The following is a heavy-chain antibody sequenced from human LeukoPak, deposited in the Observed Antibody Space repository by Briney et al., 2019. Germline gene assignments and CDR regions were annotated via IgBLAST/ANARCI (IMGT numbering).Heavy chain of an antibody. CDR1: GFTFDDYG. CDR3: AKRLPIWDFWSTETIGGDAFDI. Sequence: PGGSLRLSCAASGFTFDDYGMHGVRQAPGKGLEWVAGISWNSGSIDYADSVKGRFTISREKAKNSLYVKMHSQRAEDRALYYCAKRLPIWDFWSTETIGGDAFDIWGQGTMVTVSS. V-gene: IGHV3-9*01. J-gene: IGHJ3*02. CDR2: ISWNSGSI. D-gene: IGHD3-3*01.